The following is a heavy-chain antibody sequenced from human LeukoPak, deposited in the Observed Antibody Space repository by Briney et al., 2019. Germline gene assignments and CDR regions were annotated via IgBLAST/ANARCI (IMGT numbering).Heavy chain of an antibody. V-gene: IGHV3-9*01. CDR2: ISWNSGSI. CDR3: AKDRGASIAADRERWFDP. CDR1: GFTFDDYA. J-gene: IGHJ5*02. D-gene: IGHD6-13*01. Sequence: SLRLSCAASGFTFDDYAMHWVRQAPGKGLEWVSGISWNSGSIGYADSVKGRFTISRDNAKNSLYLQMNSLGAEDTALYYCAKDRGASIAADRERWFDPWGQGTLVTVSS.